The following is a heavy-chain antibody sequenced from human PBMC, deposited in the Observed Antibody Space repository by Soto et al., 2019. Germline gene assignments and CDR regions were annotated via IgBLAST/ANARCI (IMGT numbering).Heavy chain of an antibody. Sequence: RASVKVSCKASGYTFTGYAMHWVRQAPGQRLEWMGWINAGNGNTKYSQKFQGRVTITRDTSASTAYMELSSLRSEDTAVYYCARDLASIQLWLDYYYYYGMDVWGQGTTVTVSS. D-gene: IGHD5-18*01. CDR3: ARDLASIQLWLDYYYYYGMDV. CDR1: GYTFTGYA. CDR2: INAGNGNT. V-gene: IGHV1-3*01. J-gene: IGHJ6*02.